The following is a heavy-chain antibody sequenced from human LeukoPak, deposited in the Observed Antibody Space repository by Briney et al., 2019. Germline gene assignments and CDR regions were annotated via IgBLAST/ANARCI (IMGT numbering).Heavy chain of an antibody. CDR3: TRITYYYDNSGYFHFDS. CDR2: IRRKAHGGTT. V-gene: IGHV3-49*04. CDR1: GFTFGDYA. J-gene: IGHJ4*02. D-gene: IGHD3-22*01. Sequence: GGSLRLSCTTSGFTFGDYAMSWVRQAPGKGLEWVSFIRRKAHGGTTEYAASVKGRFSSSRDDSKSIAYLQMNSLKTEDTAVYFCTRITYYYDNSGYFHFDSWGQGSLVTVSS.